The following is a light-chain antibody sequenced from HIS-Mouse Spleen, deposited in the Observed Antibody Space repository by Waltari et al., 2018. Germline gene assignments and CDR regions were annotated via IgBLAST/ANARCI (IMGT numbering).Light chain of an antibody. CDR2: EVS. CDR1: SSDVGGYHY. CDR3: SSYTSSSTPYV. J-gene: IGLJ1*01. V-gene: IGLV2-14*01. Sequence: QSALTQPASVSGSPGQSITISCTGTSSDVGGYHYVSWYQQHPGKAPKLMIYEVSKRPAGVANRFSGAKSGNTASLTISGLQAEDEADYYCSSYTSSSTPYVFGTGTKVTVL.